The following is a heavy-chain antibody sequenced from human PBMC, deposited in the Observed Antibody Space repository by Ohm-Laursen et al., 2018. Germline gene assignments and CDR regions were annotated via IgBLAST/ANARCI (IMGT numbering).Heavy chain of an antibody. D-gene: IGHD6-6*01. CDR1: GYTFTGYY. V-gene: IGHV1-2*02. CDR3: ARDSSTVPSDAFDI. Sequence: SVKVSCKSSGYTFTGYYMHWVRQAPGQGLEWMGWINPNSGGTNYAQKFQGRVTMTRDTSISTAYMELSRLRSDDTAVYYCARDSSTVPSDAFDIWGQGTMVTVSS. CDR2: INPNSGGT. J-gene: IGHJ3*02.